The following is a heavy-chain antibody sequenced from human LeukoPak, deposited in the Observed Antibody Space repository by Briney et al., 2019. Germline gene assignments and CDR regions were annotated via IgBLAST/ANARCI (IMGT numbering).Heavy chain of an antibody. J-gene: IGHJ3*02. Sequence: SETLSLTCTVSGGSISSSSFYWGWIRQPPGKGLEWIGNIYYSGSTYYNPSLKSRVTISVDTSKNQFSLKLSSVTAADTAVYYCARGMIGCSGGSCYSDAFDIWGQGTMVTVSS. CDR1: GGSISSSSFY. CDR3: ARGMIGCSGGSCYSDAFDI. D-gene: IGHD2-15*01. CDR2: IYYSGST. V-gene: IGHV4-39*07.